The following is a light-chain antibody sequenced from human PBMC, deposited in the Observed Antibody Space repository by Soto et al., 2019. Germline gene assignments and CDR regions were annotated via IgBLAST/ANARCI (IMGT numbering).Light chain of an antibody. CDR3: QQYGSSPYT. CDR2: GAS. Sequence: EIVLTQSPGTLSLSPGERATLSCRASQSVSSSYLAWYQQKPGQAPRLLIYGASSRATGIPDRFNGSGSGTDFTLTISRLEPEDFAVYYCQQYGSSPYTCGQGTKLEIK. J-gene: IGKJ2*01. V-gene: IGKV3-20*01. CDR1: QSVSSSY.